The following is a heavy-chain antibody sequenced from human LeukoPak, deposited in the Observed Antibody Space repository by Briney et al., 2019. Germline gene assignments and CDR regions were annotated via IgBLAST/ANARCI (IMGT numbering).Heavy chain of an antibody. Sequence: GESLKISCKGSGYSFTSYWIGWVRQMPGKGLEWMGIIYPGDSDTRYSPSFQGQVTISADKSISTAYLQWSSLKASDTAMYYCARSQMGYGGRYYYGMDVWGQGTTVTVSS. D-gene: IGHD4-23*01. CDR1: GYSFTSYW. V-gene: IGHV5-51*01. CDR3: ARSQMGYGGRYYYGMDV. CDR2: IYPGDSDT. J-gene: IGHJ6*02.